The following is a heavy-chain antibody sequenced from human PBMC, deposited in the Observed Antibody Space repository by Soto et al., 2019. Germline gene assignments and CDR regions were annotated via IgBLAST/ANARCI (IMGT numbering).Heavy chain of an antibody. CDR2: IKQDGSEK. CDR3: ARDNWNYGYYYGMDV. J-gene: IGHJ6*02. CDR1: GFTFSSYW. Sequence: PGGSLRLSCAASGFTFSSYWMSWVRQAPGKGLEWVANIKQDGSEKYYVDSVKGRFTISRDNAKNSLYLQMNSLRAKDTAVYYCARDNWNYGYYYGMDVWGQGTTLTVSS. V-gene: IGHV3-7*01. D-gene: IGHD1-7*01.